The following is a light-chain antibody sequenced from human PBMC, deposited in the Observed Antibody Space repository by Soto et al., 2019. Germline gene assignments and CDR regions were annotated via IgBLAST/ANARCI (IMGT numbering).Light chain of an antibody. CDR2: KVS. Sequence: QSALTQPPSASGSPGPSVTISCTGTSSDVGGYDFVSWYQQHPGKAPKLMIYKVSKRPSGVPDRFSGSKSGNTASLTVSGLQVEDEADYYCSSYAGSNNFVFGTGTKLTVL. J-gene: IGLJ1*01. CDR1: SSDVGGYDF. V-gene: IGLV2-8*01. CDR3: SSYAGSNNFV.